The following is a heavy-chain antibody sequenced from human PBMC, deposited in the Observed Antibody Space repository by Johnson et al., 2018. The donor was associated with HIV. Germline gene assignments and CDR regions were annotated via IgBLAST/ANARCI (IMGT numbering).Heavy chain of an antibody. Sequence: QMLLVESGGGVVQPGRSLRLSCAASGFTFSSYAMHWVRQAPGKGLEWVAVISYDGSNKYYADSVKGRFTISRDNSKNTLYLQMNSLRAEDTAVYYCATLWFGEVSVYDAFDVWGQGTMVTVSS. D-gene: IGHD3-10*01. CDR1: GFTFSSYA. CDR3: ATLWFGEVSVYDAFDV. CDR2: ISYDGSNK. J-gene: IGHJ3*01. V-gene: IGHV3-30-3*01.